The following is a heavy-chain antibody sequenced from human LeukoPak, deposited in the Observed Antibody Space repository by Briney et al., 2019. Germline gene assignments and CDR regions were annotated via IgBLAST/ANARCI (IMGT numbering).Heavy chain of an antibody. CDR2: IWYDGSDK. D-gene: IGHD6-19*01. Sequence: GRSLRLSCAASGLTFSDYGMHWVRQAPGKGLEWVAVIWYDGSDKYYADSVKGRFTISRDNSKNTLYLQMDSLRADDTALYYCASLLLSSSGWYYFHYRGQGTLVTVSS. CDR3: ASLLLSSSGWYYFHY. V-gene: IGHV3-33*01. CDR1: GLTFSDYG. J-gene: IGHJ4*02.